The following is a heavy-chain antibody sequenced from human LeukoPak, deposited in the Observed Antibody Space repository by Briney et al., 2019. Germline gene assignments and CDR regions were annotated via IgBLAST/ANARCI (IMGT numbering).Heavy chain of an antibody. D-gene: IGHD6-13*01. CDR1: GYTFTNYD. V-gene: IGHV1-8*01. Sequence: GASVKVSCKASGYTFTNYDINWVRQATGQGLEWMGWMNPNSGNTGYAQKFQGRVTMTRNTSISTVYMDLSSLRSEDTAVYYCARAIRQQLLRTYYFDYWGQGTLVTVSS. J-gene: IGHJ4*02. CDR2: MNPNSGNT. CDR3: ARAIRQQLLRTYYFDY.